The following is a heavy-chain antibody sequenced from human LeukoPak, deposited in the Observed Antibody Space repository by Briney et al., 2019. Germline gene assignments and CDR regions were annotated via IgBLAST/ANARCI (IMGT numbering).Heavy chain of an antibody. CDR3: AKSRGESGFLDFDY. J-gene: IGHJ4*02. CDR1: GFTFSNYG. CDR2: ISYDGNNK. D-gene: IGHD3-3*01. V-gene: IGHV3-30*18. Sequence: QTGGSLRPSCAASGFTFSNYGMHWVRQAPGKGLEWVALISYDGNNKYYADSVKGRFTMSRDNSKNTLYLQMNSLRAEDTAVYYCAKSRGESGFLDFDYWGQGTLVTVSS.